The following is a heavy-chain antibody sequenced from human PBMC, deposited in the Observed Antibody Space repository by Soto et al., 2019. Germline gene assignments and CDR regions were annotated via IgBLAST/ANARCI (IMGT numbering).Heavy chain of an antibody. J-gene: IGHJ3*02. CDR3: TRVPSSSSGAFDI. CDR1: GFTFGDYA. V-gene: IGHV3-49*03. D-gene: IGHD6-13*01. CDR2: IRSKAYGGTT. Sequence: HPGGSLRLSCTASGFTFGDYAMSWFRQAPGKGLEWVGFIRSKAYGGTTEYAASVKGRFTISRDDSKSIAYLQMNSLKTEDTAVYYCTRVPSSSSGAFDIWGQGTMVTVSS.